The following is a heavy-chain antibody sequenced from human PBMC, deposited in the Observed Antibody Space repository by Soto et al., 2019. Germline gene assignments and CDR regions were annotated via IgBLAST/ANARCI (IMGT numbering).Heavy chain of an antibody. Sequence: QVQLQESGPGLVKPSETLSLTCTVSGDSISTYYWNWVRQPLGKGLEWIGYIYYLGRTNYNPSLRSRVTIXLPXSKNQISLNLNSVTAADTAVYYCARDLVGLTHFDYWGQGILVTVSS. V-gene: IGHV4-59*01. CDR1: GDSISTYY. J-gene: IGHJ4*02. D-gene: IGHD2-8*02. CDR2: IYYLGRT. CDR3: ARDLVGLTHFDY.